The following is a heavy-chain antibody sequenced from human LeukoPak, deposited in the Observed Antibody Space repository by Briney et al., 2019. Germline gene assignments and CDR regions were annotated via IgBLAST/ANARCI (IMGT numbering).Heavy chain of an antibody. CDR2: IYYSGST. CDR3: GGGYSYSPFGY. D-gene: IGHD5-18*01. V-gene: IGHV4-59*01. CDR1: GGSISSYY. Sequence: SETLSLTCTVSGGSISSYYWSWIRQPPGKGLEWIGYIYYSGSTNYNPSLKSRVTISVDTSKNQFSLKLSSVTAADPAGYYCGGGYSYSPFGYWGQGTLVTVSS. J-gene: IGHJ4*02.